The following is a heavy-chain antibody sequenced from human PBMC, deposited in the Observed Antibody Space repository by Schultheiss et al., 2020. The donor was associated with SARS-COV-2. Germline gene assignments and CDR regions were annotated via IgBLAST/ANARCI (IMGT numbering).Heavy chain of an antibody. Sequence: GESLKISCAASGFTFSDYYMSWIRQAPGKGLEWVSYISSSGSTIYYADSVKGRFTISRDNAKNSLYLQMNSLRAEDTAVYYCARGSPTESYYYDSSGVHAFDIWGQGTMVTVSS. CDR3: ARGSPTESYYYDSSGVHAFDI. D-gene: IGHD3-22*01. J-gene: IGHJ3*02. CDR2: ISSSGSTI. CDR1: GFTFSDYY. V-gene: IGHV3-11*04.